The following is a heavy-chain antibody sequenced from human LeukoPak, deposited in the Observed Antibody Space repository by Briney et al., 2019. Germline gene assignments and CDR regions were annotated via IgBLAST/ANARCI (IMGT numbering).Heavy chain of an antibody. CDR3: ATRYCSIAACRASSYKCMDD. J-gene: IGHJ6*04. D-gene: IGHD2-2*01. Sequence: GGSLRLSCAASGFTFSDNWMTWVRQAPGKGLEWVANVNQDGGGRYYVDSVQGRFIISRDNAQNSVHLQMNSLRAEDTAVYYCATRYCSIAACRASSYKCMDDWGKGTTVIVSS. CDR1: GFTFSDNW. CDR2: VNQDGGGR. V-gene: IGHV3-7*01.